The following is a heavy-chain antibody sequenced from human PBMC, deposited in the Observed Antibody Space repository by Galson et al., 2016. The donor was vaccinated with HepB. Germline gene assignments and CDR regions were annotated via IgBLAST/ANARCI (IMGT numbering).Heavy chain of an antibody. V-gene: IGHV4-34*01. CDR3: ARGTYYDSATRFDH. D-gene: IGHD5-12*01. Sequence: LTCAVFDETFNGYYWTWIRQPPGKGLEWIGEINHSGNTNYNPSLKSRVNLSVDMSKKQISLELTSVTAADTAIYFCARGTYYDSATRFDHWGQGSLVTVAS. CDR2: INHSGNT. CDR1: DETFNGYY. J-gene: IGHJ5*02.